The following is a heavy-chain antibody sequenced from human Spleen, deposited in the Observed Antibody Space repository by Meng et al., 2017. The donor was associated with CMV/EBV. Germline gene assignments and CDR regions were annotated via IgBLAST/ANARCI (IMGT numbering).Heavy chain of an antibody. V-gene: IGHV2-5*02. CDR2: IYWDDDK. J-gene: IGHJ4*02. CDR3: AHSPDYSNYVDY. D-gene: IGHD4-11*01. Sequence: QITLKEAVPTLVKPTQTLTLTCTFSGFSRSTSGVGVGWIRQPPGKALEWLALIYWDDDKRYSPSLKSRLTITKDTSKNQVVLTMTNMDPVDTATYYCAHSPDYSNYVDYWGQGTLVTVSS. CDR1: GFSRSTSGVG.